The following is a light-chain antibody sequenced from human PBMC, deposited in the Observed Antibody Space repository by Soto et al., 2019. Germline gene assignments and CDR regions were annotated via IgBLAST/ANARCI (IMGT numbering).Light chain of an antibody. CDR3: QVWDTSSYPSGV. Sequence: SYELTQPPSVSVAPRQTASITCGGNNIGTTSVHWYQQKPGQAPVLVVYDDSDRPSGIPERFSGSNSGNTATLTISRVEAGDEADYYCQVWDTSSYPSGVFGGGTKLTVL. V-gene: IGLV3-21*02. CDR2: DDS. CDR1: NIGTTS. J-gene: IGLJ3*02.